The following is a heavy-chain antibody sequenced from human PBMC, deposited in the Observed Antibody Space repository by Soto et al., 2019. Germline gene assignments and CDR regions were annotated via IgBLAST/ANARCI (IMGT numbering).Heavy chain of an antibody. CDR3: ERVAVAGIYYYGMDV. Sequence: SETLSLTCTVSGDSISSASYFWGWIRQPPGKGLEWIGSVYFVGNSYYNPSLKSRVTISVDTSKNQFSLKLSSVTAADTAVYYCERVAVAGIYYYGMDVWGQGTTVTVSS. D-gene: IGHD6-19*01. V-gene: IGHV4-39*01. CDR2: VYFVGNS. CDR1: GDSISSASYF. J-gene: IGHJ6*02.